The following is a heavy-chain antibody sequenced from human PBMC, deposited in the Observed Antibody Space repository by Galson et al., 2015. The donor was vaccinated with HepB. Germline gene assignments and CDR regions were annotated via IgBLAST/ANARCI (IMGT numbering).Heavy chain of an antibody. CDR2: ISSSGSTI. CDR3: ARVSRGTRTGVGY. D-gene: IGHD3-10*01. Sequence: SLRLSCAASGFTFSDYYMSWIRQAPGKGLEWVPYISSSGSTIYYADSVKGRFTISRDNAKNSLYPQMNSLRAEDTAVYYCARVSRGTRTGVGYWGQGTLVTVSS. V-gene: IGHV3-11*01. J-gene: IGHJ4*02. CDR1: GFTFSDYY.